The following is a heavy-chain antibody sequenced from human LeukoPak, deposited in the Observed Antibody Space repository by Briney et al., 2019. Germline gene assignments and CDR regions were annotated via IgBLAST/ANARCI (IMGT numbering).Heavy chain of an antibody. D-gene: IGHD3-3*01. Sequence: TGGSLRLSCAASGFTFSSYWMSWVRQAPGKGLEWVAVISYDGSNKYYADSVKGRFTISRDNSKNTLYLQMNSLRAEDTAVYYCAKVGVLAQGAFDIWGQGTMVTVSS. J-gene: IGHJ3*02. CDR3: AKVGVLAQGAFDI. CDR1: GFTFSSYW. V-gene: IGHV3-30*18. CDR2: ISYDGSNK.